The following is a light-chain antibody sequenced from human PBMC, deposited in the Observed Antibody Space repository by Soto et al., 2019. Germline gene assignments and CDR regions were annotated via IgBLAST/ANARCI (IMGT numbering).Light chain of an antibody. Sequence: EIVLTQSPGTLSLSPGERATLACRASQSVRSSYLAWYQQKPGQAPRLLIYGASTRATDIPDWFHGSGSGTDFTLTISRLEPEDFAVYYCQQYGSSPRFTFGPGTKVDIK. CDR3: QQYGSSPRFT. CDR1: QSVRSSY. J-gene: IGKJ3*01. CDR2: GAS. V-gene: IGKV3-20*01.